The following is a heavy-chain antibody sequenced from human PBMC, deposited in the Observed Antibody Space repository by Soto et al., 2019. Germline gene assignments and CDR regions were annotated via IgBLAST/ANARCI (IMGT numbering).Heavy chain of an antibody. Sequence: SVKVSYKASCYTFTSYGISWVRQAPVQGLEWMGWISAYNGNTNYAQKLQGRVTMTTDTSTSTAYMELRSLRSDDTAVYHCARERMEWLLFSYYGMDVWGQGTTVTVSS. CDR3: ARERMEWLLFSYYGMDV. J-gene: IGHJ6*02. CDR2: ISAYNGNT. CDR1: CYTFTSYG. D-gene: IGHD3-3*01. V-gene: IGHV1-18*01.